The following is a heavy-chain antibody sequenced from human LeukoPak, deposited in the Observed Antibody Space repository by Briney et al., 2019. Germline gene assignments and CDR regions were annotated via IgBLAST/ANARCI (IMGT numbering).Heavy chain of an antibody. D-gene: IGHD2-15*01. J-gene: IGHJ6*03. Sequence: SVKVSRKASGYTFTGYYMHWVRQAPGQGLEWMGGIIPFFGTANYAQKFQGRVTITADKSTSTAYMELSSLRSEDTAVYYCARGYCSGGSCYPVRGYYYYYMDVWGKGTTVTVSS. V-gene: IGHV1-69*06. CDR2: IIPFFGTA. CDR1: GYTFTGYY. CDR3: ARGYCSGGSCYPVRGYYYYYMDV.